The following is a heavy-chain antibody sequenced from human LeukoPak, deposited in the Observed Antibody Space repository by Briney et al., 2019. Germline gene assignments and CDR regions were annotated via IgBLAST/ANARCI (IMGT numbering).Heavy chain of an antibody. J-gene: IGHJ3*02. CDR2: IHPGDSDT. Sequence: GESPKISCQGSGYTFTAYWIGWVRQMPGKGLEWVGIIHPGDSDTRYSPSFQGQVTISADKSNTPAYLQWSSLKASDTAMYYCGRHQHSGSYGAFDIWGQGTMVTVSS. CDR3: GRHQHSGSYGAFDI. V-gene: IGHV5-51*01. CDR1: GYTFTAYW. D-gene: IGHD1-26*01.